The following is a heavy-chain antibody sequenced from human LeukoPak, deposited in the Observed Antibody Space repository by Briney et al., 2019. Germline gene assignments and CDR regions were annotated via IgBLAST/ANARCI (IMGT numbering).Heavy chain of an antibody. D-gene: IGHD1-1*01. CDR3: ASQKDGITTTGSYFDY. J-gene: IGHJ4*02. CDR1: GFTFDDYG. CDR2: IKQDGSDK. Sequence: TGGSLRLSCAASGFTFDDYGMSWVRQAPGKGLEWVANIKQDGSDKYYVDSVKGRFTISRDNAKNSLFLQMNSLRAEDTAVYSCASQKDGITTTGSYFDYWGQGTLVTVSS. V-gene: IGHV3-7*01.